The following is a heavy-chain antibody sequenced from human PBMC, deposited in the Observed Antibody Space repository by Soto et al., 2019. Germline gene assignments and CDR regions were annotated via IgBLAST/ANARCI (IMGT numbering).Heavy chain of an antibody. CDR3: ARGVTGTLDY. J-gene: IGHJ4*02. CDR2: VYYNGIT. Sequence: SETLSLTCAVSGYSISSGYYWNWIRQSPGKGLEWIGCVYYNGITFNNPSLKSRVIMTVDTSKNHFSLRLTSVTAVDTGMYFCARGVTGTLDYWGQGALVTVSS. D-gene: IGHD1-1*01. CDR1: GYSISSGYY. V-gene: IGHV4-38-2*01.